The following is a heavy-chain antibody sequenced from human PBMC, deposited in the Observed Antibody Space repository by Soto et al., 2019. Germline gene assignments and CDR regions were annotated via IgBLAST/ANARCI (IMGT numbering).Heavy chain of an antibody. CDR2: ISAPGTTK. CDR3: ARCDGYNCLATIDY. J-gene: IGHJ4*02. Sequence: QVHLVESGGGLVKPGGSLRLSCAASGFTVSDTYLGWIRQPPGKGLEWISYISAPGTTKYYTDSVKGRFTISRDNAKNSLFLQMNSLRAEDTAVYYCARCDGYNCLATIDYWGQGTLVTVSS. CDR1: GFTVSDTY. V-gene: IGHV3-11*01. D-gene: IGHD5-12*01.